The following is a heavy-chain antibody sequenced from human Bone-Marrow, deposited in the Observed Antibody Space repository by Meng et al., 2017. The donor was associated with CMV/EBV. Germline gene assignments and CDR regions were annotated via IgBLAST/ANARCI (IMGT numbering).Heavy chain of an antibody. CDR2: MNPNSGNT. Sequence: ASVKVSCKASGYTFTSYDINWVRQATGQGLEWMGWMNPNSGNTGYAQKFQGRVTMTRNTSISTAYMELRSLRSDDTAVYYCARGRLGATNWFDPWGQGTLVTVSS. D-gene: IGHD1-26*01. J-gene: IGHJ5*02. CDR1: GYTFTSYD. V-gene: IGHV1-8*01. CDR3: ARGRLGATNWFDP.